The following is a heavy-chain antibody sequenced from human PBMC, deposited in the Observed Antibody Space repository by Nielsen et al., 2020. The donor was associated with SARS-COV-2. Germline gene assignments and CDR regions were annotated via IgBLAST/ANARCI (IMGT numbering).Heavy chain of an antibody. CDR1: GGSISSYY. J-gene: IGHJ4*02. V-gene: IGHV4-59*01. Sequence: SETLSLTCTVSGGSISSYYWSWIRLPPGKGLEWIGYIYYSGSTNYNPSLKSRVTISVDTSKNQFSLKLSSVTAADTAVYYCARARGSGWYSHYFDYWGQGTLVTVSS. D-gene: IGHD6-19*01. CDR2: IYYSGST. CDR3: ARARGSGWYSHYFDY.